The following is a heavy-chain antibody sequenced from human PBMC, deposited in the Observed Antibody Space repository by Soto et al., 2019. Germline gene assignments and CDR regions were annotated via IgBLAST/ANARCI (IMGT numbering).Heavy chain of an antibody. D-gene: IGHD3-3*01. J-gene: IGHJ4*01. CDR1: GFTFSSYA. V-gene: IGHV3-30-3*01. CDR3: ARDSAFSLAGPSFDF. Sequence: GGSLRLSCAASGFTFSSYAMHWVRQAPGKGLEWVAVISYDGSNKYYADSVKGRFTISRDNSKNTLYLQMDSLRAEDTAVYYCARDSAFSLAGPSFDFWGQGTLVTVSS. CDR2: ISYDGSNK.